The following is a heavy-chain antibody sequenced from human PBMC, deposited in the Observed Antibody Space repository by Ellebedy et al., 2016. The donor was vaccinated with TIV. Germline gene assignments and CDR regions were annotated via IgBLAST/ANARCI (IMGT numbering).Heavy chain of an antibody. CDR2: ISSSSSYI. CDR3: ARMRSSGWFDP. J-gene: IGHJ5*02. CDR1: GFTFSSYS. V-gene: IGHV3-21*01. Sequence: GGSLRLXXAASGFTFSSYSMNWVRQAPGKGLEWVSSISSSSSYIYYADSVKGRFTISRDNAKNSLYLQMNSLRAEDTAVYYCARMRSSGWFDPWGQGTLVTVSS. D-gene: IGHD3-22*01.